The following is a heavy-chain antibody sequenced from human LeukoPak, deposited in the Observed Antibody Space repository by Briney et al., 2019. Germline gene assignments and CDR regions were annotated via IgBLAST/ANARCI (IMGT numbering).Heavy chain of an antibody. CDR2: ISDDGRSK. CDR3: AKRPSDYGDYVSYFDY. CDR1: GFSFISYG. V-gene: IGHV3-30*18. D-gene: IGHD4-17*01. J-gene: IGHJ4*02. Sequence: GGSLRLSCAASGFSFISYGMHWVRQVPGKGLEWVGVISDDGRSKDYADSVKGRFTISRDNSKDTLYLQMNSLRDEDTAVYYCAKRPSDYGDYVSYFDYWGQGTLVTVSS.